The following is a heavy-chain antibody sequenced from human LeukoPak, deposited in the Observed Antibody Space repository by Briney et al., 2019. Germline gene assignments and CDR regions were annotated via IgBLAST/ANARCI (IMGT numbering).Heavy chain of an antibody. Sequence: PGGSLRLSCAASGFTFSSYAMSWVRQAPGKGLEWVSAISGSGGSTYYADSVKGRFTIPRDNSKNTLYLQMNSLRAEDTAVYYCAKDSSICSSTSCYPSPFDYWGQGTLVTVSS. V-gene: IGHV3-23*01. CDR2: ISGSGGST. CDR1: GFTFSSYA. J-gene: IGHJ4*02. CDR3: AKDSSICSSTSCYPSPFDY. D-gene: IGHD2-2*01.